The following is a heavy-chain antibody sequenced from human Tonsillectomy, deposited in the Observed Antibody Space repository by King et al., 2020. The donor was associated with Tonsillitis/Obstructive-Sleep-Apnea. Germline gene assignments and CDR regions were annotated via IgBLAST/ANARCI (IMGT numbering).Heavy chain of an antibody. CDR2: IKHGGSDT. D-gene: IGHD2-2*01. CDR1: GFTFSSYW. V-gene: IGHV3-7*03. CDR3: ARESRGYCSSTSCEGGAFDI. Sequence: VQLVESGGGLDQPGGSLRLSCAASGFTFSSYWMSWVRQAPGKGLEWVANIKHGGSDTYYVDSVKGRFTISRDNAKNSLFLQMNNLRAEDTALFYCARESRGYCSSTSCEGGAFDIWGQGTMVTVSS. J-gene: IGHJ3*02.